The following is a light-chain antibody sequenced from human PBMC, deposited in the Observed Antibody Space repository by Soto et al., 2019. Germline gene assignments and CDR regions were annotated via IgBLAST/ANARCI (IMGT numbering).Light chain of an antibody. CDR1: SSDVGGYNY. CDR2: EVS. Sequence: QSVLTQPPCASGSPGQSVTISCAGTSSDVGGYNYVSWYQQHPGKAPKLMIYEVSKRPSGVPDRFSGSKSGNTASLTVSGLQAEDEADYYCSSYAGSNNFRVFGGGTKLTVL. CDR3: SSYAGSNNFRV. V-gene: IGLV2-8*01. J-gene: IGLJ3*02.